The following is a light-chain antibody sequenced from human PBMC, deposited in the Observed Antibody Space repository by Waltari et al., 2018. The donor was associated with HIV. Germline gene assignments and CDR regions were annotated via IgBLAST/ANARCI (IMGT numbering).Light chain of an antibody. CDR3: AAWDDSLNGRI. CDR1: HSNIRSNT. CDR2: LNN. V-gene: IGLV1-44*01. Sequence: QSVLTQPPSASGPPGQWVTLSCSGSHSNIRSNTATWFQQLPGTAPKLLIYLNNQRPSGVPDRSSGSKSGTSASLAISGLQSEDEAHYYCAAWDDSLNGRIFGGGTKLTVL. J-gene: IGLJ2*01.